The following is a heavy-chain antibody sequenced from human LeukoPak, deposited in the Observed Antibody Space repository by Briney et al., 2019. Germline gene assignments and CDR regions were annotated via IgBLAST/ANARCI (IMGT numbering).Heavy chain of an antibody. Sequence: PGGSLRLSCAASGFTFISYGMNWVRQAPGKGLEWVSYISSSSSTIYYADSVKGRFTISRDNAKNSLYLQMNSLRAEDTAVYYCARGVVVVAATPPWFDPWGQGTLVTVSS. CDR3: ARGVVVVAATPPWFDP. CDR2: ISSSSSTI. D-gene: IGHD2-15*01. V-gene: IGHV3-48*01. J-gene: IGHJ5*02. CDR1: GFTFISYG.